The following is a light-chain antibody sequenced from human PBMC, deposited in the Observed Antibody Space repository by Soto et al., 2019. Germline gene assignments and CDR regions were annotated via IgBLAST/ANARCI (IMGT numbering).Light chain of an antibody. CDR1: QIVGSTY. Sequence: EVVLTQSPVTLSLSPGERATLSCRASQIVGSTYLAWFQQKAGQAPRLLIYGASTRATGIPDRFSGSGSGTDFTLTISRLEPEDFAVYHCQQYSSLPLTFGRGTKVDIK. V-gene: IGKV3-20*01. CDR2: GAS. CDR3: QQYSSLPLT. J-gene: IGKJ4*01.